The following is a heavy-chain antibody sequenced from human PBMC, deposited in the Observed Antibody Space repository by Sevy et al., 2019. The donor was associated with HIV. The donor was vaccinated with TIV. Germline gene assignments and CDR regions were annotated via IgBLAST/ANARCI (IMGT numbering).Heavy chain of an antibody. CDR2: INQDGSEK. D-gene: IGHD1-26*01. Sequence: GGSLRLSCAASGFTFSSYWMTWVRQAPGKGLEWVANINQDGSEKYYVDSVKGRITISRDNAKKSLFMQMNSLRVEDTAVYYCARTLGTVGATTDYWGQGTLVTVSS. V-gene: IGHV3-7*01. CDR1: GFTFSSYW. J-gene: IGHJ4*02. CDR3: ARTLGTVGATTDY.